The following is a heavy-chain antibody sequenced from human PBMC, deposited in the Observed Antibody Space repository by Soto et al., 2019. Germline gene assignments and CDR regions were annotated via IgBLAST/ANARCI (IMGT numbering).Heavy chain of an antibody. CDR3: ARDRTTCYYYYHMEV. CDR2: ISSSSSTI. D-gene: IGHD4-17*01. J-gene: IGHJ6*03. V-gene: IGHV3-48*01. CDR1: AVTLSTYS. Sequence: GALRHPNAASAVTLSTYSMIGVRQALEKGPEWVSYISSSSSTIYYADSVKGRFTISRDNAKNSLYLQMNSLRAEDTAVYYCARDRTTCYYYYHMEVRGKGTSVTVSS.